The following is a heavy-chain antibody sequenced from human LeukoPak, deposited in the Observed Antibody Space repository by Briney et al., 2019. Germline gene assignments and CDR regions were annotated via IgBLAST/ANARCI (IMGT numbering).Heavy chain of an antibody. D-gene: IGHD2-2*02. CDR2: ISAFSGNS. J-gene: IGHJ6*02. Sequence: ASVKVSCKASGYPFSIYGFTWVRQAPGQGLEWMGWISAFSGNSDYAQKFQGRVTITADESTSTAYMELSSLRSEDTAVYYCARGQDIVVVPAAINLPGSPESYGMDVWGQGTTVTVSS. CDR3: ARGQDIVVVPAAINLPGSPESYGMDV. CDR1: GYPFSIYG. V-gene: IGHV1-18*01.